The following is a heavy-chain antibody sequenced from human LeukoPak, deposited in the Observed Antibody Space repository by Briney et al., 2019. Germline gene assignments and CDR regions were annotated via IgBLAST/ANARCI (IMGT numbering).Heavy chain of an antibody. V-gene: IGHV3-30-3*01. D-gene: IGHD6-13*01. CDR1: GFTFSSYA. CDR3: TRDLSWYFFDY. J-gene: IGHJ4*02. Sequence: PGRSLRLSCAASGFTFSSYAMHWVRQAPGKGLEWVAVVSFDGSSKYYADSVKGRFTISRDNSKNTLYLQMNSLRAEDTAVYYRTRDLSWYFFDYWGQGTLVTVSS. CDR2: VSFDGSSK.